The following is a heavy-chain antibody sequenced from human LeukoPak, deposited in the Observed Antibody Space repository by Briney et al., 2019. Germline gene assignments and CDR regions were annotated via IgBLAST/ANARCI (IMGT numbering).Heavy chain of an antibody. V-gene: IGHV4-59*01. Sequence: SETLSLTCTVSGASITSYSRNWIRQPPGKGLEWIGYFYYRGDDTYTPSLTSRITISVDTSKNQFSLKLSSVTAADTAVYYCVRGYCSGATCYHFDYWGQGTLVTVSS. J-gene: IGHJ4*02. D-gene: IGHD2-15*01. CDR2: FYYRGDD. CDR3: VRGYCSGATCYHFDY. CDR1: GASITSYS.